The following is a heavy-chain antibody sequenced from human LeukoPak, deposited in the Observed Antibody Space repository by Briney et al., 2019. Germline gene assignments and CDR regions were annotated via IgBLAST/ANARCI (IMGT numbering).Heavy chain of an antibody. CDR1: GYTFTSYG. J-gene: IGHJ6*02. CDR3: ARDRGDFWSGHYYGMDV. D-gene: IGHD3-3*01. Sequence: ASVKVSCKASGYTFTSYGISWVRQAPGQGLEWLGWISAHNGNTNYSQKLQGRGTMTTDTSTTTAYMELRSLRSDDTAVYYCARDRGDFWSGHYYGMDVWGQGTTVTVSS. CDR2: ISAHNGNT. V-gene: IGHV1-18*01.